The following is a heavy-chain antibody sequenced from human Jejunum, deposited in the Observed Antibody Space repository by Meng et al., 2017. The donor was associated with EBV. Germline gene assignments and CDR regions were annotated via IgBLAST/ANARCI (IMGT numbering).Heavy chain of an antibody. CDR3: AREIPAAGKFDS. CDR2: VYYTGGT. CDR1: GGSISGSY. J-gene: IGHJ4*02. D-gene: IGHD6-13*01. Sequence: QVQLQESGPGLGKPSGTLSPTCTVSGGSISGSYWNWIRQSPGKGLEWIGYVYYTGGTNYNPSLRGRVTISVDTSKNQFSLNLISVTAADTAVYFCAREIPAAGKFDSWGQGALVTVSS. V-gene: IGHV4-59*01.